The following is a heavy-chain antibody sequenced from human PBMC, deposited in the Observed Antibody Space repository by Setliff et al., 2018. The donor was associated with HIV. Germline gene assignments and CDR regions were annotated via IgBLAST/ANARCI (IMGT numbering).Heavy chain of an antibody. V-gene: IGHV4-38-2*02. Sequence: SETLSLTCAVSGYSISSGYYWGWIRQPPGKGLEWIGHIHVSGTTNYNPSLKSRVTISIDTSKHQFSLKLTSVTAADTALYYCARDVMEYFGNYFDYWGQGALVTVSS. CDR3: ARDVMEYFGNYFDY. CDR2: IHVSGTT. J-gene: IGHJ4*02. D-gene: IGHD3-3*01. CDR1: GYSISSGYY.